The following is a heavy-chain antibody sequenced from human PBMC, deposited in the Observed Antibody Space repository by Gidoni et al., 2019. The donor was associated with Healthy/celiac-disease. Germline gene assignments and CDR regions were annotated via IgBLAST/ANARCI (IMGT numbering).Heavy chain of an antibody. D-gene: IGHD1-7*01. CDR2: ISYDGSNK. CDR3: AKDDLDVDLELRALDYYYYYGMDV. Sequence: QVQLVESGGGVVQPGRSLRLPCAASGFTFSSYGMHWVRQAPGKGLEWVAVISYDGSNKYYADSVKGRFTISRDKSKNTLYLQMNSLRAEDTAVYYCAKDDLDVDLELRALDYYYYYGMDVWGQGTTVTVS. J-gene: IGHJ6*02. V-gene: IGHV3-30*18. CDR1: GFTFSSYG.